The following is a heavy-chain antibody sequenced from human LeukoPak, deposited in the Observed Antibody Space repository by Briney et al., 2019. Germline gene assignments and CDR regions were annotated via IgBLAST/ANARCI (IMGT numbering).Heavy chain of an antibody. CDR2: IWYDGSNK. V-gene: IGHV3-33*06. CDR3: AKEEWELMAY. CDR1: GFTFSSYG. J-gene: IGHJ4*02. Sequence: PGRSLRLSCAASGFTFSSYGMHWVRQAPGKGLEWVAVIWYDGSNKYYADSVKGRFTISRDNSKKTLYLQMNSLRAEDTAVYYCAKEEWELMAYWGQGTLVTVSS. D-gene: IGHD1-26*01.